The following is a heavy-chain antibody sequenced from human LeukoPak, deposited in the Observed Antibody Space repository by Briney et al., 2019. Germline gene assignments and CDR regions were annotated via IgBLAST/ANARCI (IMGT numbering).Heavy chain of an antibody. CDR2: IRGSGPGSGSGT. D-gene: IGHD7-27*01. CDR1: GFTFSDYP. J-gene: IGHJ4*02. CDR3: ARDVNWGFDS. Sequence: PGGSLRLSCATSGFTFSDYPMNWVRQAPGEGLEWVSNIRGSGPGSGSGTYYADSVKGRFIISRDNAKNSVYLQMNSLRVEDSAFYYCARDVNWGFDSWGQGALVTVSS. V-gene: IGHV3-48*04.